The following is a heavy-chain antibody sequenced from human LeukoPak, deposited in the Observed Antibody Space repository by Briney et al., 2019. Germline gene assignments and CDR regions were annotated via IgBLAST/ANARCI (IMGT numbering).Heavy chain of an antibody. CDR2: ISYDGSNK. CDR3: AKVPAAMGYYYYGMDV. D-gene: IGHD2-2*01. V-gene: IGHV3-30*18. Sequence: PGGSLRLSCGTSGFTFSHYGIHWVRQAPGKGLEWVAVISYDGSNKYYADSVKGRFTISRDNSKNTLYLQMNSLRAEDTAVYYCAKVPAAMGYYYYGMDVWGKGTTVTVSS. J-gene: IGHJ6*04. CDR1: GFTFSHYG.